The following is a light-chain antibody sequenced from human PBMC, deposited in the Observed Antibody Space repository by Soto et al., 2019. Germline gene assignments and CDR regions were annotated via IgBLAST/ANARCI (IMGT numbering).Light chain of an antibody. V-gene: IGLV1-40*01. CDR1: SSNIGAGFD. J-gene: IGLJ1*01. CDR2: GNS. CDR3: QSYDSSLSAYV. Sequence: QSVLTQPPSVSGAPGQRVTISCTGSSSNIGAGFDLHWYQRLPGTAPKLLIHGNSNRPSGVPDRFSGSKSGTSASLAITGLQAEDEADYYCQSYDSSLSAYVFGTGTKVTVL.